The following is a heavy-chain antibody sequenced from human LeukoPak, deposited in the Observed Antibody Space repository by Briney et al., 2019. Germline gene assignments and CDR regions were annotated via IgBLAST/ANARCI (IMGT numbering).Heavy chain of an antibody. CDR1: GFTFSSYG. CDR3: ARAPLVTPYYFDY. Sequence: PGRSLRLSCAASGFTFSSYGMHWVHQAPGKGLEWVAVIWYDGSNKYYADSVKGRFTISRDNSKNTLYLQMNSLRAEDTAVYYCARAPLVTPYYFDYWGQGTLVTVSS. CDR2: IWYDGSNK. D-gene: IGHD2-21*02. V-gene: IGHV3-33*01. J-gene: IGHJ4*02.